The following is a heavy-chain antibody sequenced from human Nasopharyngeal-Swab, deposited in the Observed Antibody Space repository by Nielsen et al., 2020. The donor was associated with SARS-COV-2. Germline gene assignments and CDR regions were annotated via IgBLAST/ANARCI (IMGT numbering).Heavy chain of an antibody. Sequence: SETLSLTCTVSGDSISRSYWSWIRQPPGKGLEWIGFVFYTGNTNYNPPLKSRVTMSLDTSKNQFSLKLSSVTAADTAVFYCARHRYGGNLLDAFDIWGQGTMVTVSS. D-gene: IGHD4-23*01. CDR2: VFYTGNT. J-gene: IGHJ3*02. CDR3: ARHRYGGNLLDAFDI. V-gene: IGHV4-59*08. CDR1: GDSISRSY.